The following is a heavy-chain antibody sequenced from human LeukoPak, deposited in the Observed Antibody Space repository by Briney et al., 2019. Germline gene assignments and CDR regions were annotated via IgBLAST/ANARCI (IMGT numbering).Heavy chain of an antibody. Sequence: ASVKVSCKASGYTFTMYYIHWVRQAPGQGLEWMGMINPSDGATTYAQRFQGRVTITTDESTSTAYMELSSLRSEDTAVYYCARGRDDYYDSSGYYSADYWGQGTLVTVSS. V-gene: IGHV1-46*01. J-gene: IGHJ4*02. CDR2: INPSDGAT. CDR1: GYTFTMYY. CDR3: ARGRDDYYDSSGYYSADY. D-gene: IGHD3-22*01.